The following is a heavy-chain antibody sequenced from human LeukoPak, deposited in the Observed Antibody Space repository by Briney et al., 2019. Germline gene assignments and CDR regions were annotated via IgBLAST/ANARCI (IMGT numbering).Heavy chain of an antibody. CDR3: ARSPPYYYGSGSDN. V-gene: IGHV4-30-4*01. CDR1: GGSISSGDYY. Sequence: SETLSLTCTVSGGSISSGDYYWSWIRQPPGKGLEWIGYIYYSGCTYYNPSLKSRVTISVDTSKNQFSLKLSSVTAADTAVYYCARSPPYYYGSGSDNWGQGTLVTVSS. CDR2: IYYSGCT. J-gene: IGHJ4*02. D-gene: IGHD3-10*01.